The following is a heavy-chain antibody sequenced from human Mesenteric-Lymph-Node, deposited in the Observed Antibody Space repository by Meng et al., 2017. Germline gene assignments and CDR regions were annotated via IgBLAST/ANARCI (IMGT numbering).Heavy chain of an antibody. D-gene: IGHD5-18*01. CDR1: GFTFSSYA. CDR3: AGGYSYGDY. V-gene: IGHV3-23*01. Sequence: GESLKISCAASGFTFSSYAMSWVRQAPGKGLEWVSAISGSGGSTYYADSVKGRFTISRDNSKNTLYLQMNSLRAEDTAVYYCAGGYSYGDYWGQGTLVTVSS. CDR2: ISGSGGST. J-gene: IGHJ4*02.